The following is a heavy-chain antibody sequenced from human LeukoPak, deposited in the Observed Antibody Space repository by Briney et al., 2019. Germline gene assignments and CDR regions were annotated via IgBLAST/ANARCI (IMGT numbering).Heavy chain of an antibody. Sequence: GASVKVSCKASGYIFTPHHIHWMRQAPGQGLELLGWVSAANNPEYSQKFQGRVVITRDASATTSYLELNSLRSEDTAVYYCAMSVEMPPIPSFDYWGQGTLVTVSS. J-gene: IGHJ4*02. V-gene: IGHV1-3*01. CDR3: AMSVEMPPIPSFDY. CDR2: VSAANNP. CDR1: GYIFTPHH. D-gene: IGHD5-24*01.